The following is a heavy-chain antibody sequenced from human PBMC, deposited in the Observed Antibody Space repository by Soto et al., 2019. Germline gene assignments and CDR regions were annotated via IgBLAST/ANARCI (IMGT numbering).Heavy chain of an antibody. CDR1: GFTFHNYA. D-gene: IGHD3-9*01. Sequence: PGGSLRLSCAASGFTFHNYAMSWVRQAPGKGLVWVSSINGPGDDTYYADSVKGRFTISRDNARNSLYLQMKSLRAEDTAVYFCARDGADYDILTGYYDYYYHGMDVWGQGTTVTVSS. J-gene: IGHJ6*02. CDR2: INGPGDDT. CDR3: ARDGADYDILTGYYDYYYHGMDV. V-gene: IGHV3-21*06.